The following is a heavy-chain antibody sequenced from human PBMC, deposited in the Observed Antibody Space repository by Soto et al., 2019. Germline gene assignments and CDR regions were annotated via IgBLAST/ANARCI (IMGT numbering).Heavy chain of an antibody. CDR2: IYYSGTT. CDR3: ARSQRGRTAFTFDY. V-gene: IGHV4-61*01. CDR1: GDSLSSDNYY. Sequence: AWETLSLTCAVSGDSLSSDNYYWSGLRQPQGKGLEWIGYIYYSGTTNYNSYLKSRLSLSVDMSKNQCSLKLASVTAADTAVYFCARSQRGRTAFTFDYWGQGALVTVSS. J-gene: IGHJ4*02. D-gene: IGHD3-16*01.